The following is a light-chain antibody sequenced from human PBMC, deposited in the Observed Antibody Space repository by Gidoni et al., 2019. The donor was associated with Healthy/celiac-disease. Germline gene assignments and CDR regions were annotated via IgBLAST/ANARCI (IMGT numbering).Light chain of an antibody. CDR3: QQYYSTPPT. V-gene: IGKV4-1*01. Sequence: DIVMTQSPDSLAVSLGERATINCKSSQSVLYSSNNKNYLAWYQQKPGQPHKLLIYWASTRESGVPDRVSGSGSGTDFTLTISSLQAEDVAVYYCQQYYSTPPTFGQGTKVEIK. CDR2: WAS. CDR1: QSVLYSSNNKNY. J-gene: IGKJ1*01.